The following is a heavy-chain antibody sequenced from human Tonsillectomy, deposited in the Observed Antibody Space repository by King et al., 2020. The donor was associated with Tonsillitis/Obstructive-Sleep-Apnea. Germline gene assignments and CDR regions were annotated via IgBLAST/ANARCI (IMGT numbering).Heavy chain of an antibody. V-gene: IGHV3-23*04. D-gene: IGHD1-26*01. CDR2: ISGIDGTT. CDR3: AKGGGPELFTLDS. CDR1: AFTFTNYA. Sequence: VQLVESGGGLVQPGGSLRLAFAASAFTFTNYAMSWVRQAPGKGMEWGSGISGIDGTTYYADSVKGRFTISRDNSTNTLYVQMNSLRSGGTAVYYCAKGGGPELFTLDSWGQGTLVTVSS. J-gene: IGHJ4*02.